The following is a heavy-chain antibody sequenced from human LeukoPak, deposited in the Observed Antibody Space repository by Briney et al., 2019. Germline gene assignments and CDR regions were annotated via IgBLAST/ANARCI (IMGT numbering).Heavy chain of an antibody. Sequence: PGGSLRVSCAASGFTFNNYVMSWIRQAPGKGLEWASAIGGSGDATYYADSVKGRFTISRDNSRNTLHLQMNSLRAEDMAIYYCAKGSRDSRPYYFDFWGLGTLVTVSS. CDR1: GFTFNNYV. CDR2: IGGSGDAT. V-gene: IGHV3-23*01. D-gene: IGHD3-3*01. CDR3: AKGSRDSRPYYFDF. J-gene: IGHJ4*02.